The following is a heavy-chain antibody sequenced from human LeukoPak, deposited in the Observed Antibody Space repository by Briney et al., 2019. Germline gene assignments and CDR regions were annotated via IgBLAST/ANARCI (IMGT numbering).Heavy chain of an antibody. CDR3: VVVREGGWYYFDY. V-gene: IGHV3-48*03. CDR2: ISSSGSTI. CDR1: GFTFSSYE. Sequence: GGSLRLSCAASGFTFSSYEMNWVRQAPGKGLEWVSYISSSGSTIYYADSVKGRFTSSRDNAKISLYLQMNSLRAEDTAVYYCVVVREGGWYYFDYWGQGPLVTVSS. D-gene: IGHD6-19*01. J-gene: IGHJ4*02.